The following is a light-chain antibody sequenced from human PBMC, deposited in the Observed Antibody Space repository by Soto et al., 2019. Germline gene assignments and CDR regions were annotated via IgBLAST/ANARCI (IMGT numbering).Light chain of an antibody. CDR1: QSVSSY. Sequence: EIVLTQSPATLSLSPGERATLSCRASQSVSSYLAWYQQKPGQAPRLLIYDASNRATGIPARFSGSGSGTDFTLTISSLEPEDFAVYYCQQRSNWPPKTLGGGTKVEIK. V-gene: IGKV3-11*01. CDR3: QQRSNWPPKT. CDR2: DAS. J-gene: IGKJ4*01.